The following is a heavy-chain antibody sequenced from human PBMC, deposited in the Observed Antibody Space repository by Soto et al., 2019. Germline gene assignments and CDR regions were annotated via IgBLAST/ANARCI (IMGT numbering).Heavy chain of an antibody. D-gene: IGHD3-22*01. CDR2: IYYSGST. CDR1: GGSLSSGDYY. Sequence: SETLSLTCTVSGGSLSSGDYYWCWIRQPPGKGLEWIGYIYYSGSTYYNPSLKSRVTISVDTSKNQFSLKLSSVTAADTAVYYCARGYSPISYYYDAERQFSQDVRGRGTTVTVSS. CDR3: ARGYSPISYYYDAERQFSQDV. J-gene: IGHJ6*02. V-gene: IGHV4-30-4*01.